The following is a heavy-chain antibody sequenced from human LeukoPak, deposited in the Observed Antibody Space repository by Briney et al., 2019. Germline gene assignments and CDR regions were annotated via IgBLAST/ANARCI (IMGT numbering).Heavy chain of an antibody. V-gene: IGHV1-18*01. Sequence: ASVKVSCKASGYAFTSYGISWVRQAPGQGLEWMGWISAYNGNTNYAQKLQGRATMTTDTSTSTAYMELRSLRSDDTAVYYCARDSVPADYGDPAYYYYYYMDVWGKGTTVTISS. CDR2: ISAYNGNT. CDR3: ARDSVPADYGDPAYYYYYYMDV. J-gene: IGHJ6*03. D-gene: IGHD4-17*01. CDR1: GYAFTSYG.